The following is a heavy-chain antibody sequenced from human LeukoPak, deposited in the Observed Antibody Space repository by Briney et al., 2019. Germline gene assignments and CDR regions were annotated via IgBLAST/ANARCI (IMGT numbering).Heavy chain of an antibody. D-gene: IGHD2-15*01. CDR1: GGSINSGGYY. CDR3: ARLGYCSGGSCYPEYYFDY. J-gene: IGHJ4*02. V-gene: IGHV4-30-2*01. Sequence: SETLSLTCTVSGGSINSGGYYWNWIRQPPGKGLEWIGYIYHSGSSYYNPSLKSRVTISVDTSKNQFSLKLSSVTAADSAVYYCARLGYCSGGSCYPEYYFDYWGQGTLVTVSS. CDR2: IYHSGSS.